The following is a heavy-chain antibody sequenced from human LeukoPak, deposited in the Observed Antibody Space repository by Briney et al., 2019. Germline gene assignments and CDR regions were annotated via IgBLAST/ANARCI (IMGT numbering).Heavy chain of an antibody. Sequence: GGSLRLSCAASGFTFSSYAMSWVRQAPGKGLEWVSAISGSGGSTYYADSVKGRFTISRDNSKNTLYLQMNSLRAEDTAVYYCAKDPAAAAGTADSWFDPWGQGTLVTVSS. D-gene: IGHD6-13*01. V-gene: IGHV3-23*01. CDR1: GFTFSSYA. CDR3: AKDPAAAAGTADSWFDP. J-gene: IGHJ5*02. CDR2: ISGSGGST.